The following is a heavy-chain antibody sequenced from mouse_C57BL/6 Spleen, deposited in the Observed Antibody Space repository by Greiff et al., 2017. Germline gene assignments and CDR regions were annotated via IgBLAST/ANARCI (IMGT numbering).Heavy chain of an antibody. CDR3: ARQIDYDDGPYFDY. J-gene: IGHJ2*01. CDR2: ISNGGGST. CDR1: GFTFSDYY. V-gene: IGHV5-12*01. D-gene: IGHD2-4*01. Sequence: EVQLVESGGGLVQPGGSLKLSCAASGFTFSDYYMYWVRQTPEKRLEWVAYISNGGGSTYYPDTVKGRFTISRDNAKNTLYLQMSRLKSEDTAMYYCARQIDYDDGPYFDYWGQGTTLTVSS.